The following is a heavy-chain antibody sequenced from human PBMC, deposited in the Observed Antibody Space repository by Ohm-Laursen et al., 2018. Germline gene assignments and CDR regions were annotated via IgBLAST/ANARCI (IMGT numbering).Heavy chain of an antibody. Sequence: GTLSLTCIVSRGSISSYCWHWVRQPPGKGLEWIGYVYYNGNTNFNPSLKSRVTMSVDTSQNHFSLMLSSVTAADTAVYYCARDFSLDTSLVLGIWGPGTLVTVSS. V-gene: IGHV4-59*01. J-gene: IGHJ4*02. CDR2: VYYNGNT. CDR3: ARDFSLDTSLVLGI. D-gene: IGHD5-18*01. CDR1: RGSISSYC.